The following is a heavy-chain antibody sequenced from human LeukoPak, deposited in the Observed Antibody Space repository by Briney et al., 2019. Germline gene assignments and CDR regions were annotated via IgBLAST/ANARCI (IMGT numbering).Heavy chain of an antibody. V-gene: IGHV1-2*02. J-gene: IGHJ4*02. CDR3: SRERSAALDY. Sequence: ASVKVSCKASGYTFTGYYMHWVRQAPGQGVEWVGWINPNSCGTNYAQKVQGRVTMTRDTSINTAYMAVSRLRSDDRAGYYFSRERSAALDYWGQGTLVTVSS. CDR2: INPNSCGT. D-gene: IGHD6-13*01. CDR1: GYTFTGYY.